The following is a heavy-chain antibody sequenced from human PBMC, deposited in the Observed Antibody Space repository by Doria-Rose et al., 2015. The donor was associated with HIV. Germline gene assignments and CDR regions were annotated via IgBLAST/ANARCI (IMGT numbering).Heavy chain of an antibody. V-gene: IGHV4-59*01. CDR3: ARVLSGTYDY. CDR1: GGSISHYY. D-gene: IGHD1-26*01. Sequence: QVQLVESGPGLVKPSETLSLTCSVSGGSISHYYWSLIRQPPGKGLEYIGDIFYTGSTNYSPSLKSRVSISIDTSKNKFSLRLSSVTAADTAVYYCARVLSGTYDYWGQGTLVTVSS. J-gene: IGHJ4*02. CDR2: IFYTGST.